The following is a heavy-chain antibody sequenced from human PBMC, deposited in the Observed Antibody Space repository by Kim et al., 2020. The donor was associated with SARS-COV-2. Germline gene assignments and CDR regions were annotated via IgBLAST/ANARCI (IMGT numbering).Heavy chain of an antibody. CDR1: GGSISSSSYY. J-gene: IGHJ4*02. D-gene: IGHD1-26*01. CDR2: IYYSGST. Sequence: SETLSLTCTVSGGSISSSSYYWGWIRQPPGKGLEWIGSIYYSGSTYYNPSLKSRVTISVDTSKNQFSLKLSSVTAADTAVYYCARFGWELLFDYWGQGIL. V-gene: IGHV4-39*07. CDR3: ARFGWELLFDY.